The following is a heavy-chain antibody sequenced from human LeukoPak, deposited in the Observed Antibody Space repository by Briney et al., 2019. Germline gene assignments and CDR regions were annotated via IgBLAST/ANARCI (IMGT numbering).Heavy chain of an antibody. D-gene: IGHD3-16*01. CDR1: GGSISSGGYY. J-gene: IGHJ3*02. CDR3: ARDLPRPAGDEAFDI. V-gene: IGHV4-30-2*01. Sequence: SQTLSLTCTVSGGSISSGGYYWSWIRQPPGKGLEWIGYIYHSGSTYYNPSLKSRVTISVDRSKNQFSLKLSSVTAADTAVYYCARDLPRPAGDEAFDIWGQGTMVTVSS. CDR2: IYHSGST.